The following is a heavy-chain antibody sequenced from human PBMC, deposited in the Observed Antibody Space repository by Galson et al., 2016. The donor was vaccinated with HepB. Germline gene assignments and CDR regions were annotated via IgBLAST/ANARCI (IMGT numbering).Heavy chain of an antibody. J-gene: IGHJ4*02. CDR2: ISRSGDST. V-gene: IGHV3-23*01. D-gene: IGHD5-18*01. CDR3: AKGYGLWDY. CDR1: GFTFRNYG. Sequence: SLRLSCAASGFTFRNYGMTWVRQAPGQGLEVVASISRSGDSTDYADSVKGRFTISRDNSKTTLSLQMNSLRAEDTAVCYCAKGYGLWDYWGQGTLVTVSS.